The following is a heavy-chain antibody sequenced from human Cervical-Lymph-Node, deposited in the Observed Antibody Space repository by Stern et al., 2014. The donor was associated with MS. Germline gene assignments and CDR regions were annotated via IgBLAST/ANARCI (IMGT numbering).Heavy chain of an antibody. D-gene: IGHD3-16*01. CDR1: GGSINNNAYY. CDR3: AKIHRAFANQGH. V-gene: IGHV4-39*01. Sequence: QLVESGPRLVTPSETLSLTCTVSGGSINNNAYYWGWIRQPPGKGLEWIGSVLYSGNTYYNPSLKSRPPVSVDTSKIQSSLKLMSVTAADTAVYYCAKIHRAFANQGHWGQGVLVTVSS. CDR2: VLYSGNT. J-gene: IGHJ1*01.